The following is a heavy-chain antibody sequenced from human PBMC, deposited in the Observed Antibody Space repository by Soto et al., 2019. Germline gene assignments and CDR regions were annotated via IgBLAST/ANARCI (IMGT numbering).Heavy chain of an antibody. V-gene: IGHV4-59*01. CDR2: IYYSGST. CDR1: GGSISRYY. D-gene: IGHD1-26*01. J-gene: IGHJ6*02. Sequence: SETLSLTCTVSGGSISRYYWSWIRQPPGKGLEWIGYIYYSGSTNYNPSLKSRVSISIDTSKNQFSLNLNSVTAADTAVYYCARVSGSYYYGMDVWGQGTTVTVS. CDR3: ARVSGSYYYGMDV.